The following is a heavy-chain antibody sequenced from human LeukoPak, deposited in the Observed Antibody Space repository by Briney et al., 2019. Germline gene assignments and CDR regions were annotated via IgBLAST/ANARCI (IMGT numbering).Heavy chain of an antibody. V-gene: IGHV3-7*01. CDR3: ARSQRLRYYMDV. CDR1: GFTLSSYA. CDR2: IKQDGSEK. J-gene: IGHJ6*03. D-gene: IGHD4-17*01. Sequence: GGSLRLSCAASGFTLSSYAMNWVRQAPGKGLEWVANIKQDGSEKYYVDSVKGRFTISRDNAKNSLYLQMNSLRAEDTAVYYCARSQRLRYYMDVWGKGTTVTVSS.